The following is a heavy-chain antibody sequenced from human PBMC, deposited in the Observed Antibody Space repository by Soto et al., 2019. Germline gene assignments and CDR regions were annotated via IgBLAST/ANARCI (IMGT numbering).Heavy chain of an antibody. CDR1: GFTFTSSA. V-gene: IGHV1-58*01. D-gene: IGHD3-3*01. J-gene: IGHJ6*02. Sequence: ASVKVSCKASGFTFTSSAVQWVRQARGQRLEWIGWIVVGSGNTNYAQKFQERVTITRDMSTSTAYMELSSLRSEDTAVYYCATDYPPPYYDFWSGNGMDVWGQGTTVTVSS. CDR2: IVVGSGNT. CDR3: ATDYPPPYYDFWSGNGMDV.